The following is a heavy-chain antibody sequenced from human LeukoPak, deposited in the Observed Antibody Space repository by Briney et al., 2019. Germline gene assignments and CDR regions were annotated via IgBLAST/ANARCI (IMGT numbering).Heavy chain of an antibody. CDR3: TTDPGSSGWYGEGAYFDY. V-gene: IGHV3-15*01. CDR2: IKSKTDGGTT. Sequence: PGGSLRLSCAASGYTFSNAWMSWVRQAPGKGLEWVGRIKSKTDGGTTDYAAPVKGRFTISRDDSKNTLNLQMNSLKTEDTAVYCCTTDPGSSGWYGEGAYFDYWGQGTLVTVSS. D-gene: IGHD6-19*01. CDR1: GYTFSNAW. J-gene: IGHJ4*02.